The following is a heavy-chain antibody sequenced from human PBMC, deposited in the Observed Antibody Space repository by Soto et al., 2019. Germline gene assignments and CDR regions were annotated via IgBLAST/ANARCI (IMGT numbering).Heavy chain of an antibody. CDR3: ARVPWLAYHYYGMDV. Sequence: GSLRLSCAASGFTFSSYGMHWVRQAPGKGLEWVAVIWYDGSNKYYADSVKGRFTISRDNSKDTLYLQMNSLRAEDTAVYYCARVPWLAYHYYGMDVWGQGTSVTVSS. V-gene: IGHV3-33*01. CDR2: IWYDGSNK. J-gene: IGHJ6*02. CDR1: GFTFSSYG. D-gene: IGHD6-19*01.